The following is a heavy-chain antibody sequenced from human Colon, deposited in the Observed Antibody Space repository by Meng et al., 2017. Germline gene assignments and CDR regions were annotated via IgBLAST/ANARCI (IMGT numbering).Heavy chain of an antibody. Sequence: QLQLQQSGPGLVKPSETLSLTCGVSGGSISSSNDYWGWIRQTPGKGLEWIGNIYYSGTTYYNPSLKSRVTISVDTSKNQFSLKLSSVTATDTAVYYCARLLYHESRFDPWGQGALVTVSS. CDR2: IYYSGTT. CDR3: ARLLYHESRFDP. D-gene: IGHD2-2*01. CDR1: GGSISSSNDY. V-gene: IGHV4-39*01. J-gene: IGHJ5*02.